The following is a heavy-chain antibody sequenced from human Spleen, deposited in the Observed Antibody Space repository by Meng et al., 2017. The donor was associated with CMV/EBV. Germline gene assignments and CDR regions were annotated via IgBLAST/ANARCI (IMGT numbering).Heavy chain of an antibody. D-gene: IGHD2-2*01. CDR2: MNPNSGNT. J-gene: IGHJ4*02. CDR1: GYTFTSYD. Sequence: ASVKVSCKASGYTFTSYDINWVRQATGQGLEWMGWMNPNSGNTGYAQKFQGRVTMTRNTSISTAYMELSSPRSEDTAVYYCARMCSSTSCLVDYWGQGTLVTVSS. CDR3: ARMCSSTSCLVDY. V-gene: IGHV1-8*01.